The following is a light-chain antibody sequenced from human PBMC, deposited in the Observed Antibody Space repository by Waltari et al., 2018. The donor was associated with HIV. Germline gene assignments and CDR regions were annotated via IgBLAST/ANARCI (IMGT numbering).Light chain of an antibody. V-gene: IGLV2-23*02. Sequence: QSALTQPASVSGSPGQSITISCTGTSSNVGSYNLVSWYQQHPGRAPKVMIYEVSKRPSGVSNRFSGSKSGNTASLTISGLQAEDEADYYCCSYTGSNPFQLFGGGTKLTVL. CDR3: CSYTGSNPFQL. J-gene: IGLJ2*01. CDR1: SSNVGSYNL. CDR2: EVS.